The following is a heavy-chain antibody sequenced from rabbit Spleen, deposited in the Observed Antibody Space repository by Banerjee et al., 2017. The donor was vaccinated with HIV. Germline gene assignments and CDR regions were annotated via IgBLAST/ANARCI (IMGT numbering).Heavy chain of an antibody. CDR1: GFSFGDRDV. V-gene: IGHV1S45*01. CDR3: ARDLVAVIGWNFNL. J-gene: IGHJ4*01. Sequence: QEQLVESGGGLVQPEGSLTLTCTASGFSFGDRDVMCWVRQAPGKGLEWIACINVATGKPVYASWAKGRFTMSRTSSTTVTLQMTSLTAADTATYFCARDLVAVIGWNFNLWGPGTLVTVS. D-gene: IGHD1-1*01. CDR2: INVATGKP.